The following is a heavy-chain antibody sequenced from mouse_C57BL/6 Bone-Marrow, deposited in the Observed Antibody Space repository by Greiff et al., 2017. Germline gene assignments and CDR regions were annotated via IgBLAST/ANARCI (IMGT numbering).Heavy chain of an antibody. J-gene: IGHJ2*01. CDR2: IRSKSNNYAT. V-gene: IGHV10-1*01. CDR3: VRHASYGYLDY. D-gene: IGHD2-2*01. CDR1: GFSFNTYA. Sequence: EVKLMESGGGLVQPKGSLKLSCAASGFSFNTYAMNWVRQAPGKGLEWVARIRSKSNNYATYYADSVKDRFTISRDDSESMLYLQMNNLKTEDTAMYYCVRHASYGYLDYWGQGTTLTVSS.